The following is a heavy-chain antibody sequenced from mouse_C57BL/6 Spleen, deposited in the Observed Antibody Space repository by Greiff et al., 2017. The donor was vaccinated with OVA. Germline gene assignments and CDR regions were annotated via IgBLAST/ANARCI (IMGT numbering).Heavy chain of an antibody. D-gene: IGHD2-3*01. V-gene: IGHV3-6*01. CDR3: ARDRHDGAY. CDR2: ISYDGSN. Sequence: EVKLLESGPGLVKPSQSLSLTCSVTGYSITSGYYWNWIRQFPGNKLEWMGYISYDGSNNYNPSLKNRISITRDTSKNQFFLKLNSVTTEDTATNYCARDRHDGAYWGQGTLVTVAA. J-gene: IGHJ3*01. CDR1: GYSITSGYY.